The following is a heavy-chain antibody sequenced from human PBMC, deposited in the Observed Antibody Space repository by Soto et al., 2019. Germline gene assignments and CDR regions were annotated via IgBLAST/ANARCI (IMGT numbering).Heavy chain of an antibody. Sequence: PSETLSLTCEVSGGSLTGYYWIWDRQTPGKGLEWIGEINDSGTTYYNPSFKSRLTISINTAKRQISLRLTSVIAADTGVYYCQGGDFWGQGTRVTVSS. CDR1: GGSLTGYY. CDR3: QGGDF. D-gene: IGHD3-16*01. CDR2: INDSGTT. V-gene: IGHV4-34*01. J-gene: IGHJ4*02.